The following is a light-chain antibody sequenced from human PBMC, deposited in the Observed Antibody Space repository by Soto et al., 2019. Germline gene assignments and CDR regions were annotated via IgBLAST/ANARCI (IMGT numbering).Light chain of an antibody. V-gene: IGKV1-8*01. CDR1: QGISSY. Sequence: AIRMTQSPSSLSASTGDRVTITCRASQGISSYLAWYQQKPGKAPKLLIYAASTLQSGVPSRFSGSGSGTDFTLIISCLQSEDFATYYCQQYYSHPGTFGQGTKVDIK. CDR2: AAS. CDR3: QQYYSHPGT. J-gene: IGKJ1*01.